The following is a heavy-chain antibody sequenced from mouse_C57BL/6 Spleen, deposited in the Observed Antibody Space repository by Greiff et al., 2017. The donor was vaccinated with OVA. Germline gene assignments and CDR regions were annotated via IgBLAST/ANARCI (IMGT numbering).Heavy chain of an antibody. V-gene: IGHV5-9-1*02. Sequence: EVMLVESGEGLVKPGGSLKLSCAASGFTFSSYAMSWVRQTPEKRLEWVAYISSGGDYIYYADTVKGRFTISRDNARNTLYLQMSSLKSEDTAMYYCTREGSFYAMDYWGQGTSVTVSS. D-gene: IGHD3-3*01. CDR1: GFTFSSYA. CDR2: ISSGGDYI. J-gene: IGHJ4*01. CDR3: TREGSFYAMDY.